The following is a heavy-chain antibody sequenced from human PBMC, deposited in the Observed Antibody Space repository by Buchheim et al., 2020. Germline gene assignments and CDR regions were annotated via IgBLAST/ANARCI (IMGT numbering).Heavy chain of an antibody. J-gene: IGHJ4*02. V-gene: IGHV3-30*18. CDR3: AKDLYSNSPRFDY. Sequence: QVQLVESGGGVVQPGRSLRLSCAASGFTFSSYGMHWVRQAPGKGLEWVAVISYDGSNKYYADSVKGRFTISRDNSKNTLYLQMNSLRAEDTAVYYCAKDLYSNSPRFDYWGQGTL. CDR1: GFTFSSYG. D-gene: IGHD6-6*01. CDR2: ISYDGSNK.